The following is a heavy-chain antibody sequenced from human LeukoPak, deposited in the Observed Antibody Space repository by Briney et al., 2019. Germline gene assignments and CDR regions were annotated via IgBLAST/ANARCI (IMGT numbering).Heavy chain of an antibody. V-gene: IGHV3-23*01. CDR2: ISSSGDST. D-gene: IGHD2/OR15-2a*01. CDR3: AKDDGNNAKLLLDY. J-gene: IGHJ4*02. CDR1: GFTFSNYG. Sequence: GGSLRLSCAVSGFTFSNYGMSWVRQAPGKWLEWVSVISSSGDSTYYADSVKGRFTISRDNSKNTLYLQMNGLRAEDTAIYYCAKDDGNNAKLLLDYWGQGTLVTVSS.